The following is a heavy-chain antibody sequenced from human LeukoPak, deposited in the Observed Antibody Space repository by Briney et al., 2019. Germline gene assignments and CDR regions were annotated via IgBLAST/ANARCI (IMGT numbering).Heavy chain of an antibody. CDR3: ATLQWELWYYFDY. J-gene: IGHJ4*02. CDR1: GFTFSSYS. D-gene: IGHD1-26*01. V-gene: IGHV3-21*01. Sequence: GGSLRLSCAASGFTFSSYSMTWVRQAPGKGLEWVSSISSSSSYIYYADSVKGRFTISRDNAKNSLYLQMNSLRAEDTAVYYCATLQWELWYYFDYWGQGTLVTVSS. CDR2: ISSSSSYI.